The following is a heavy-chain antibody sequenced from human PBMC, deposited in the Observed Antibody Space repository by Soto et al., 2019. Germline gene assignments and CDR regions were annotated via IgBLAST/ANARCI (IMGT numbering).Heavy chain of an antibody. V-gene: IGHV3-7*03. Sequence: HLGGSLRLSCAASGFTFRSNWMSWVRQAPGRGREWVANIRQDGSESYYVDSVKGRFTISRDNAKKSLYLQMNSLRAEETAVTNCARLAWGSLYAFDIWGQGTMVTVSS. D-gene: IGHD7-27*01. CDR2: IRQDGSES. J-gene: IGHJ3*02. CDR3: ARLAWGSLYAFDI. CDR1: GFTFRSNW.